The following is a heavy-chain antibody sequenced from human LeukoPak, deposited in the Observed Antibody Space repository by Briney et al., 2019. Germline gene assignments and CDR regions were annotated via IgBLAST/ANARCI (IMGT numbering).Heavy chain of an antibody. Sequence: GESLKISCAASGFTFSSYAMSWVRQAPGKGLEWVSAISGSGGSTYYADSVKGRFTISRDNSKNTLYLQMNSLRAEDTAVYYCAKVTTMIVVISHFDYWGQGTLVTVSS. CDR1: GFTFSSYA. CDR3: AKVTTMIVVISHFDY. D-gene: IGHD3-22*01. CDR2: ISGSGGST. J-gene: IGHJ4*02. V-gene: IGHV3-23*01.